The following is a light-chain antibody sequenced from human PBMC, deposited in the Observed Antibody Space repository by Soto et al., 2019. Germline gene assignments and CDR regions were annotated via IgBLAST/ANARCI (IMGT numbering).Light chain of an antibody. Sequence: QSVLTQPPSASGTPGQRVTISCSGSNSNIGSNYVYWYQQVPGTAPKLLINRNNQRPSGVPDRFSGSKSGTSASLAISGRRSEDEADYYCAAWDDSLSGRVVIGGGTKLTVL. CDR1: NSNIGSNY. V-gene: IGLV1-47*01. CDR3: AAWDDSLSGRVV. CDR2: RNN. J-gene: IGLJ2*01.